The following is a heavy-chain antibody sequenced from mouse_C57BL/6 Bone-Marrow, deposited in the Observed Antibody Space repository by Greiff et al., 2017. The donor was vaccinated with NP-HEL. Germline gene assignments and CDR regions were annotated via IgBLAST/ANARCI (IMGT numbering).Heavy chain of an antibody. CDR3: ARSPYYYGSIFAY. CDR2: INPNNGGT. CDR1: GYTFTDYY. V-gene: IGHV1-26*01. D-gene: IGHD1-1*01. J-gene: IGHJ3*01. Sequence: EVQLQQSGPELVKPGASVKISCKASGYTFTDYYMNWVKQSHGKSLEWIGDINPNNGGTSYNQKFKGKATLTVDKSSSTAYMELRSLTSEDSAVYYCARSPYYYGSIFAYWGKGTLVTVSA.